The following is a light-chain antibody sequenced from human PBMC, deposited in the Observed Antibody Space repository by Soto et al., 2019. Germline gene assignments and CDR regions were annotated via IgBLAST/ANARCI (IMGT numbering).Light chain of an antibody. CDR2: ADS. CDR1: LSNIVTNS. V-gene: IGLV1-44*01. J-gene: IGLJ1*01. CDR3: AAWDDNLNGPL. Sequence: QSVLTQRPSASGTPGQTVTISCSGDLSNIVTNSVHWYQHLPGTAPKLVIYADSQRPSGVPDRFSGSKSGTSASLAISGLQSEDDADYLCAAWDDNLNGPLFGTGTKVTV.